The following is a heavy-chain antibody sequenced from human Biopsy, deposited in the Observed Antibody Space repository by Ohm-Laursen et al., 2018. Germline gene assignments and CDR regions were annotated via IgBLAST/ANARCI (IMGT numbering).Heavy chain of an antibody. D-gene: IGHD5-24*01. V-gene: IGHV1-46*01. Sequence: GASVKVSCKASGYTFTSYDITWVRQASGRGLEWMGVISPSGATTSFSQKFQGRITMTRDTSTGTVYMDLNSLGSEDTAVYYCARAGVGSDGTDSYYYGMDVWGPGTTVTVSS. J-gene: IGHJ6*02. CDR2: ISPSGATT. CDR3: ARAGVGSDGTDSYYYGMDV. CDR1: GYTFTSYD.